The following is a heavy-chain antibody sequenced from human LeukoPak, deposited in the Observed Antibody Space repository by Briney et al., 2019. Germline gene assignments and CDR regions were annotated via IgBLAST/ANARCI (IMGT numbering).Heavy chain of an antibody. Sequence: SVTLSLTCTVYSYTISSGYYWRRTRQSPGKGLEWIGRIYHNGITYHIPPLKSRVTLSIDTSKNQFYLQLPSVTAADTALYYCVRSGSYVKEGFDYWGQGTLVTVSS. CDR3: VRSGSYVKEGFDY. V-gene: IGHV4-38-2*02. CDR2: IYHNGIT. J-gene: IGHJ4*02. D-gene: IGHD1-26*01. CDR1: SYTISSGYY.